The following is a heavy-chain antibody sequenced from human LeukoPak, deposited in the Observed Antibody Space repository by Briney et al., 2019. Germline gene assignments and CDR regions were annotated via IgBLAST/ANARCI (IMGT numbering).Heavy chain of an antibody. CDR1: GFTFSSYW. V-gene: IGHV3-7*01. Sequence: PGGSLRLSCAASGFTFSSYWMSWVRQAPGEGLEWVANIKEDGSEKYYVDSVKGRFTISRDNSKNTLYLQMNSLRAEDTAVYYCARDPVGGGSFDYWGQGTLVTVSS. CDR3: ARDPVGGGSFDY. J-gene: IGHJ4*02. D-gene: IGHD3-16*01. CDR2: IKEDGSEK.